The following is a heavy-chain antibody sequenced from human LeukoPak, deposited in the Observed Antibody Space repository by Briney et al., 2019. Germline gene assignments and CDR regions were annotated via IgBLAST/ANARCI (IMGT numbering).Heavy chain of an antibody. CDR3: ARVDHAGGYYDSWCGYGPPYGMDV. Sequence: GGSLRLSCAASGFTFSSYSMNWVRQAPGKGLEWVSSISSSSSYIYYADSVKGRFTISRDNAKNSLYLQMNSLRAEDTAVYYCARVDHAGGYYDSWCGYGPPYGMDVWGQGTTVTVSS. CDR1: GFTFSSYS. V-gene: IGHV3-21*01. CDR2: ISSSSSYI. J-gene: IGHJ6*02. D-gene: IGHD3-3*01.